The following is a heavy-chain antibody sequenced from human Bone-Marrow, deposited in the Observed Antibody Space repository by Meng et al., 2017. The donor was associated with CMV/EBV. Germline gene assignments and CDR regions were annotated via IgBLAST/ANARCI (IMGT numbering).Heavy chain of an antibody. CDR2: NYSGGIHSDGDT. D-gene: IGHD5-18*01. V-gene: IGHV3-53*05. Sequence: GESLKISCAASGFHVRSNYMAWVRQAPGKGLEWVSVNYSGGIHSDGDTYHTDSVKGRFTISRDNSKNTLYLQMDSLRTEDTAVYYCARREILGYSEGLYAFQVWGQGTRVTVSS. J-gene: IGHJ3*01. CDR1: GFHVRSNY. CDR3: ARREILGYSEGLYAFQV.